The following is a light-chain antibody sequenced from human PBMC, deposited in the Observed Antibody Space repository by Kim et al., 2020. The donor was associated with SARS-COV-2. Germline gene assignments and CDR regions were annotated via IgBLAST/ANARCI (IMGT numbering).Light chain of an antibody. Sequence: VSPGQTARITCSGDILTKKAARWFQQKPGQAPVLVIYEDSERLSGIPERFSGSSSGTTVTLTISGAQVDDEADYYCYSAADNNVGVFGGGTQLTVL. CDR2: EDS. J-gene: IGLJ2*01. V-gene: IGLV3-27*01. CDR3: YSAADNNVGV. CDR1: ILTKKA.